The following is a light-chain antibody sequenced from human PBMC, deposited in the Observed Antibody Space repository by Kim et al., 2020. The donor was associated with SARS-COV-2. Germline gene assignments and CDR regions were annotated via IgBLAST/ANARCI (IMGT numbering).Light chain of an antibody. CDR2: EVS. CDR1: SSDVGGYNY. J-gene: IGLJ2*01. Sequence: GQPAPISCTGTSSDVGGYNYVSWYQQHPGKAPKLMIYEVSKRPSGVPDRFSGSKSGNTASLTVSGLQAEDEADYYCSSYAGSNNLVFGGGTQLTVL. V-gene: IGLV2-8*01. CDR3: SSYAGSNNLV.